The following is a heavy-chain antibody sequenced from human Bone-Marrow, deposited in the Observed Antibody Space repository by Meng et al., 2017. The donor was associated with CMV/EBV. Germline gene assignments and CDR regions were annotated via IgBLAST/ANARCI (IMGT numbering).Heavy chain of an antibody. CDR1: GFTFSSYW. CDR3: AREYSSYYYYYYGMDV. Sequence: GGSLRLSCAASGFTFSSYWMHWVRQAPGKGLVWVSRINSDGSSTSYADSVKGRFTISRDNAKNTLYLQMNSLRAEDTAVYFCAREYSSYYYYYYGMDVWGQGTTVTFSS. V-gene: IGHV3-74*01. J-gene: IGHJ6*02. D-gene: IGHD6-6*01. CDR2: INSDGSST.